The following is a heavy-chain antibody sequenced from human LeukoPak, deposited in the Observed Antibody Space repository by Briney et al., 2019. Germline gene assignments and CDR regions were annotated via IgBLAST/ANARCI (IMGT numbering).Heavy chain of an antibody. CDR2: ISSSGSTI. CDR3: ARDPPYYYDSSGYEGGDY. CDR1: GFTFSSYE. J-gene: IGHJ4*02. Sequence: GGSLRLSCAASGFTFSSYEMNWVRQAPGKGLEWVAYISSSGSTIYYADSVKGRFTISRDNAKNSLYLQMNSLRAEDTAVYYCARDPPYYYDSSGYEGGDYWGQGTLVTVSS. D-gene: IGHD3-22*01. V-gene: IGHV3-48*03.